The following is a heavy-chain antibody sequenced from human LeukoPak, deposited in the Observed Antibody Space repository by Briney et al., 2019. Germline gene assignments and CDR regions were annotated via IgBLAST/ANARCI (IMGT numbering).Heavy chain of an antibody. Sequence: GGSLRLSCAASGFSFSDSGMSWVRQAPGKGLEWVSGINWNGGSTGYADSVKGRFTISRDNAKNSLYLQMNSLRAEDTALYYCARAPYYYDSSGYIYDYWGQGTLVTVSS. CDR1: GFSFSDSG. V-gene: IGHV3-20*04. J-gene: IGHJ4*02. CDR3: ARAPYYYDSSGYIYDY. D-gene: IGHD3-22*01. CDR2: INWNGGST.